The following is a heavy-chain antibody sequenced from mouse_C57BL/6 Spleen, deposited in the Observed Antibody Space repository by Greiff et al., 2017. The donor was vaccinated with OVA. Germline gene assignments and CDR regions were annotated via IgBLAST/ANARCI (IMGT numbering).Heavy chain of an antibody. CDR1: GFTFSNYW. V-gene: IGHV6-3*01. CDR2: IRLKSDNYAT. J-gene: IGHJ2*01. CDR3: TGGVPFDY. Sequence: EVKVVESGGGLVQPGGSMKLSCVASGFTFSNYWMNWVRQSPEKGLEWVAQIRLKSDNYATHYAESVKGRFTISRDDSKSSVYLQMNNLRAEDTGIYYCTGGVPFDYWGQGTTLTVSS.